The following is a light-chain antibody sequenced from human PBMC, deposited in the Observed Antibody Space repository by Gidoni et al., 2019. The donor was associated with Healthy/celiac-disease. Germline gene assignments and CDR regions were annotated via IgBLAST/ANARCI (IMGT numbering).Light chain of an antibody. J-gene: IGKJ2*01. CDR3: QQYNNWPRT. V-gene: IGKV3-15*01. CDR2: GAS. Sequence: ETVMTQSPATLSVSPGERATLSCRASQRVSSNLAWYQQKPGQAPRLLIYGASTRATGIPARFSGSGSGTEFTLTISSLQSEDFAVYYCQQYNNWPRTFGQGTKLEIK. CDR1: QRVSSN.